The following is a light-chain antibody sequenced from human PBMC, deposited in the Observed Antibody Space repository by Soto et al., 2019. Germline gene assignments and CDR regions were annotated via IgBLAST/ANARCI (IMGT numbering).Light chain of an antibody. V-gene: IGKV1-5*03. CDR3: QQYTSYPWT. Sequence: DIQMTQSPATLSASLGDRATITCRASQSIMYWLAWFQQKAGKAPKLLIYEASRLESGVPSRISGSGSGTEFTLTISSLQPDDFATYYCQQYTSYPWTFGQGTKVDI. CDR1: QSIMYW. J-gene: IGKJ1*01. CDR2: EAS.